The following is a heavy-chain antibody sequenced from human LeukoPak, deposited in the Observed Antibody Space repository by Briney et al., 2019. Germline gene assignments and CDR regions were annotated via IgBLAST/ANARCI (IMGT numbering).Heavy chain of an antibody. CDR1: GYNFNNNG. D-gene: IGHD2-15*01. Sequence: ASVKVSCKTSGYNFNNNGISWVRQAPGQGLEWMGWINCYNGNTKYSQKIQGRVTMTKDTSTSTVYMELRSLRSDDTAVYYCARGSDIVVVVAATHVGDYYYGMDVWGKGTTVTVSS. CDR2: INCYNGNT. J-gene: IGHJ6*04. CDR3: ARGSDIVVVVAATHVGDYYYGMDV. V-gene: IGHV1-18*04.